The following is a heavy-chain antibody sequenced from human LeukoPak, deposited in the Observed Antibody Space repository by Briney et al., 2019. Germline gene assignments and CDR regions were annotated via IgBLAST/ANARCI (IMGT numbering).Heavy chain of an antibody. Sequence: GGSLRLSCAASGFRFSTSSMSWVRQTPGKGLERISYIRGSSTPIYYADSVKGRFTISRDNARNSLYLQMNDLRAEDTGVYFCARDARSHCGTDACYGPYFDYWGQGSLVTVSS. J-gene: IGHJ4*02. CDR1: GFRFSTSS. V-gene: IGHV3-48*01. CDR2: IRGSSTPI. D-gene: IGHD2-2*01. CDR3: ARDARSHCGTDACYGPYFDY.